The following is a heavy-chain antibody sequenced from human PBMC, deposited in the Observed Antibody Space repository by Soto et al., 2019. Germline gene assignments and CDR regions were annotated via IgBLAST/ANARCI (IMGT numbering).Heavy chain of an antibody. J-gene: IGHJ6*02. CDR3: ARDFGLATVTTIHYYYGMDV. Sequence: GSLRLSCAASGFTFVSYGIHCFRHSAFKWLEWVAVIWYDGSNKYYADSVKGRFTISRDNSKNTLYLQMNSLRAEDTAVYYCARDFGLATVTTIHYYYGMDVWGQGTTVTVSS. CDR1: GFTFVSYG. D-gene: IGHD4-17*01. CDR2: IWYDGSNK. V-gene: IGHV3-33*08.